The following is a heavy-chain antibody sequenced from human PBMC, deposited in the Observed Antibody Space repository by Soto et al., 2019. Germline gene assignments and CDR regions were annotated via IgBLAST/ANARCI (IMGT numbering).Heavy chain of an antibody. V-gene: IGHV4-59*01. D-gene: IGHD2-15*01. CDR1: GASIRSFY. CDR3: AAVATVMVT. J-gene: IGHJ4*02. CDR2: IYHTGST. Sequence: QVQLQESGPGLVKPSETLSLTCTVSGASIRSFYWTWIRQPPGKGLEWIGYIYHTGSTKYNPSLKSRVTTSVDTSKNQFSLTLSSVTAAATAVYYCAAVATVMVTWGQGTLVTVSS.